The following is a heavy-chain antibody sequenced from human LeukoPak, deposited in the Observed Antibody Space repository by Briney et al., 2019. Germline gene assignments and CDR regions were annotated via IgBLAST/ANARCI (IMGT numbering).Heavy chain of an antibody. J-gene: IGHJ6*03. D-gene: IGHD3-16*01. V-gene: IGHV4-59*01. CDR3: ARETSQKGAHYMDV. Sequence: SETLSLTCTVSGGSLSSYYWSWIRQPPGKGLEWIGYIYYSGSTNYNPSLKSRVTISVDTSKNQFSLKLSSVTAADTAVYYCARETSQKGAHYMDVWGKGTTVTISS. CDR1: GGSLSSYY. CDR2: IYYSGST.